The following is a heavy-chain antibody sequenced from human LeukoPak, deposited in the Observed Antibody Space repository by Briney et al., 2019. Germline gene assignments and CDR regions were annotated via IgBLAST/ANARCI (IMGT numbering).Heavy chain of an antibody. CDR1: GYTFSGYV. CDR2: INPNSGGT. J-gene: IGHJ4*02. V-gene: IGHV1-2*02. D-gene: IGHD3-22*01. CDR3: ARDDYYDSNGYLFDY. Sequence: GASVKVSCTASGYTFSGYVIHWVRQAPGQGLEWMGWINPNSGGTNYAQKFEGRVTMTRDTSISTAYMELSRLRSDDTAMYYCARDDYYDSNGYLFDYWGQGTLVTVSS.